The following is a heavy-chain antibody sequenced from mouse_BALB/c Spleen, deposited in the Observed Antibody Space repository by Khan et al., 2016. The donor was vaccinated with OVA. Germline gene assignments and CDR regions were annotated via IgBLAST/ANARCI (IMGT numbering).Heavy chain of an antibody. CDR3: TRHGYVAWFTY. J-gene: IGHJ3*01. D-gene: IGHD2-2*01. Sequence: VQLQQSGPELMKPGASVKISCKASGYSFTTYYIHWIMQSHGKSLEWIGYIDPFSGGTTYNQKFKGKATLTVDKSSSTAYIHLSNLTSEYSSVDYGTRHGYVAWFTYWGQGTLVTVSA. CDR1: GYSFTTYY. V-gene: IGHV1S135*01. CDR2: IDPFSGGT.